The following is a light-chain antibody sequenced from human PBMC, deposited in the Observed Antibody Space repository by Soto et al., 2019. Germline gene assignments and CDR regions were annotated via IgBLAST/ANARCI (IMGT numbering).Light chain of an antibody. CDR3: SSYVTTSARV. CDR1: RSNVGAFNF. J-gene: IGLJ1*01. V-gene: IGLV2-14*01. Sequence: QSVLTQPASVSGSPGQSITISCTGTRSNVGAFNFVSWYQQHAGKAPKLIIFEVSNRPSGVSNRFSGSKSGNTASLTISGLQAEDEADYYCSSYVTTSARVFGTGTKLTVL. CDR2: EVS.